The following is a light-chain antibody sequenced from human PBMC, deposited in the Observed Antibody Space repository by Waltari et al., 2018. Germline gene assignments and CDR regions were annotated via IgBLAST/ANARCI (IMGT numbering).Light chain of an antibody. CDR1: SSDVGGYNY. V-gene: IGLV2-11*01. J-gene: IGLJ3*02. Sequence: QSALTQPRSVSGSPGPSVTISCTGTSSDVGGYNYVPWYQQHPDKAPKLIIYDINKRPSGVPDRFSGSKSGNTASLTISGLQAEDEADYYCCSYVGSNIYWVFGGGTKLTVL. CDR2: DIN. CDR3: CSYVGSNIYWV.